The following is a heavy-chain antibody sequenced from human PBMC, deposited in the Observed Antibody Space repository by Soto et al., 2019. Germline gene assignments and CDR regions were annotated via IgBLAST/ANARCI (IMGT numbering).Heavy chain of an antibody. V-gene: IGHV3-23*01. J-gene: IGHJ6*02. D-gene: IGHD3-22*01. Sequence: EVQLLESGGGLVQPGGSLRLSCAASGFTFSSYAMSWVRQAPGKGLEWVSAIRGSGGSTYYADSVKGRFTISRDNSKNTMYLQMNSLRAEDTAVYYCAKAGSGYSYYYYGMDVWGQGTTVTVSS. CDR1: GFTFSSYA. CDR2: IRGSGGST. CDR3: AKAGSGYSYYYYGMDV.